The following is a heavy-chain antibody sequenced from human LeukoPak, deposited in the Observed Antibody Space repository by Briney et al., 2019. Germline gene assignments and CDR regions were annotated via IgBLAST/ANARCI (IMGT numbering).Heavy chain of an antibody. V-gene: IGHV3-30*04. J-gene: IGHJ4*02. CDR1: GFTFSSFA. CDR2: ISIDGTRE. CDR3: AKEGEGDSWDSLDY. D-gene: IGHD3-16*01. Sequence: PGGSLRLSCAASGFTFSSFAMHWVRQAPGKGLEWVTVISIDGTREHYADSVKGRFTISRDNSKSTLYLQMDSLRAEDTAVYYCAKEGEGDSWDSLDYWGQGTLVTVTS.